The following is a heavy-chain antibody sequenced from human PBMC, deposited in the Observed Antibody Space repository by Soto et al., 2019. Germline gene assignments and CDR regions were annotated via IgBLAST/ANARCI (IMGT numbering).Heavy chain of an antibody. CDR1: GGSISSYY. CDR3: ARGARYYGSGSYYPDY. J-gene: IGHJ4*02. V-gene: IGHV4-59*01. D-gene: IGHD3-10*01. Sequence: SETLSLTCTVSGGSISSYYWSWIRQPPGKGLEWIGYIYYSGSTNYNPSLKSRVTISVDTSKNQFSLKLSSVTAADTAVYYCARGARYYGSGSYYPDYWGQGTLVTVSS. CDR2: IYYSGST.